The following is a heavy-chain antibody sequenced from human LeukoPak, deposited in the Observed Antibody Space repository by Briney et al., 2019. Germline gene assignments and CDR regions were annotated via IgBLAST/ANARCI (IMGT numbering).Heavy chain of an antibody. CDR2: IYYSGST. J-gene: IGHJ5*02. D-gene: IGHD3-9*01. V-gene: IGHV4-31*02. CDR3: ARAMRGYFDWYNWFDP. Sequence: IYYSGSTYYNPSLKSRVTISVDTSKNQFSLKLSSVTAADTAVYYCARAMRGYFDWYNWFDPWGQGTLVTVSS.